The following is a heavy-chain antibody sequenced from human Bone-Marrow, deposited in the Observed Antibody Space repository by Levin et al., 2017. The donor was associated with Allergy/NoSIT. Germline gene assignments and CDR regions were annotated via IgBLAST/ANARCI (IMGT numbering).Heavy chain of an antibody. Sequence: ASVKVSCKASGDTFSSYDINWVRQASGQGLEWMGWMNPNSGNTDYAKKFQGRVTMTRNTSISTACMDMSSLRSDDTATYYCATGQGHLVGPPWGQGPLVTVSA. V-gene: IGHV1-8*01. CDR3: ATGQGHLVGPP. CDR2: MNPNSGNT. J-gene: IGHJ5*02. D-gene: IGHD6-6*01. CDR1: GDTFSSYD.